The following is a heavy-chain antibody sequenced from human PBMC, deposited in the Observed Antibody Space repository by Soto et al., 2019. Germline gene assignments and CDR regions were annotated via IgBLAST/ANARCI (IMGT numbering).Heavy chain of an antibody. Sequence: QVQLQESGPGLVRPSETLSLTCTVSAGSISSNYWNWIRQAPGKGLEWIGLIHHSGSTNYNPSLKSRGNISLDPSKNQLSLKLSSVTAADTAVYYCTIGAGWTTDYWGQGTLVTVSS. D-gene: IGHD6-19*01. CDR2: IHHSGST. CDR3: TIGAGWTTDY. CDR1: AGSISSNY. J-gene: IGHJ4*02. V-gene: IGHV4-59*01.